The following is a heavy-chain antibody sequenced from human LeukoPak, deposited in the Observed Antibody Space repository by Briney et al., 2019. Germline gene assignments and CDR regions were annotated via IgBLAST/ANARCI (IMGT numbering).Heavy chain of an antibody. Sequence: GGSLRLSCAASGFTFSRHWMTWVRQAPGKGLEWVASIKQGGSEKYYADAVKGRFTVSRDNARDSLYLQMNSLRADETSIYYCAKGPNHGDRLDYPDPLGQGTLVNVSP. CDR2: IKQGGSEK. CDR1: GFTFSRHW. D-gene: IGHD4-17*01. CDR3: AKGPNHGDRLDYPDP. V-gene: IGHV3-7*01. J-gene: IGHJ5*02.